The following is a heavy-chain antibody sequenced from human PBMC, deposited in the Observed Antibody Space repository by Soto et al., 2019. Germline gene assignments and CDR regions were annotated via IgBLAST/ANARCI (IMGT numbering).Heavy chain of an antibody. CDR2: ISGNGGST. J-gene: IGHJ3*02. D-gene: IGHD5-18*01. V-gene: IGHV3-23*01. CDR3: AKRLFAIVVVGGYDI. CDR1: GLTFSSYA. Sequence: PGGSLRLSCVGPGLTFSSYAMGWVRQAPGKGLEWVSDISGNGGSTYYADSVKGRFTISRDNSKNTLFLEMNSLRVEDTAVYYCAKRLFAIVVVGGYDIWGQGTKVTVSS.